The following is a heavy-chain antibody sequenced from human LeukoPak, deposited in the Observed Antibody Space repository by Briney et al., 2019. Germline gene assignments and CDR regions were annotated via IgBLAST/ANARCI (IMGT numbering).Heavy chain of an antibody. CDR2: INHSGST. V-gene: IGHV4-34*01. Sequence: SETLSLTCAVYGGSFSGYYWIWIRQPPGKGLEWIGEINHSGSTNYNPSLKSRVTISVDTSKNQFSLKLSSVTAADTAVYYCARGTRTFDPWGQGTLVTVSS. J-gene: IGHJ5*02. CDR1: GGSFSGYY. CDR3: ARGTRTFDP.